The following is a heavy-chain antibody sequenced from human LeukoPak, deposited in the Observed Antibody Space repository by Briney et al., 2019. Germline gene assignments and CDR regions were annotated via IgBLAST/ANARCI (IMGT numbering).Heavy chain of an antibody. CDR3: VSDSGGRSGGDY. V-gene: IGHV3-21*01. J-gene: IGHJ4*02. CDR1: GFTFTSYS. Sequence: GWSLRLSCAASGFTFTSYSINWVRQAPGKGREWVSSISSSATYIYYAASVKGRFTISRDNAKNTVYLQMNSLRPEDTAIYYCVSDSGGRSGGDYWGQGTLVTVSS. D-gene: IGHD1-26*01. CDR2: ISSSATYI.